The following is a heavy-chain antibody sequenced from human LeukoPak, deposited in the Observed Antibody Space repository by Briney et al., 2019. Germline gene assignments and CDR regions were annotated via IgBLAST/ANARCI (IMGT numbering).Heavy chain of an antibody. V-gene: IGHV4-39*01. CDR1: GGSISSSSYY. J-gene: IGHJ4*02. D-gene: IGHD6-6*01. Sequence: SETLSLTCTVSGGSISSSSYYWGWIRQPRGKGLEWIGSIYYSGSTYYNPSLKSRVTISVDTSKNQFSLKLSSVTAADTAVYYCARGPSIAARPWDYWGQGTLVTVSS. CDR3: ARGPSIAARPWDY. CDR2: IYYSGST.